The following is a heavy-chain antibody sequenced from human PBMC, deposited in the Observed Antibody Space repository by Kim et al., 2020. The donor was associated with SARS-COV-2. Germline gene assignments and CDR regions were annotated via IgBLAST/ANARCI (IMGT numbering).Heavy chain of an antibody. CDR3: ARDQGSGYYYYYYGMDV. CDR2: IYHSGST. D-gene: IGHD3-22*01. Sequence: SETLSLTCTVSGYSISSGYYWGWIRQPPGKGLEWIGSIYHSGSTYYNPSLKSRVTISVDTSKNQFSLKLSSVTAADTAVYYCARDQGSGYYYYYYGMDVWGQGTTVTVSS. V-gene: IGHV4-38-2*02. J-gene: IGHJ6*02. CDR1: GYSISSGYY.